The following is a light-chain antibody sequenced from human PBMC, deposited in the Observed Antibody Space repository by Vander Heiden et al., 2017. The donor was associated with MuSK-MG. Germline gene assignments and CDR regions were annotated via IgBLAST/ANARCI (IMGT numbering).Light chain of an antibody. CDR2: GAS. V-gene: IGKV1-39*01. CDR3: QQSYSPVDFT. CDR1: PSVSTY. Sequence: DIQMTQSPSPLSASVGDRVIITCRTSPSVSTYLNWYQHKPGNAPKLLISGASTLQSGVPSRFSGSGAATDFTLPTSSLQPEDFATYYCQQSYSPVDFTFGPGTKLDF. J-gene: IGKJ3*01.